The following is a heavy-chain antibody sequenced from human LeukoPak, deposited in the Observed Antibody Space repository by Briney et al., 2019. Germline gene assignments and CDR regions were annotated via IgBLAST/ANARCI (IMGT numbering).Heavy chain of an antibody. CDR3: ARHLTTTNFPFDY. J-gene: IGHJ4*02. CDR2: IYYSGST. Sequence: SGALSVTFTCSGGSTISYYWSWMRQPPGRGLDGIGYIYYSGSTRYIPSIRSRVTISVDTSRNQFSLKLSSVPATDTAVYYCARHLTTTNFPFDYWGQGTLLSVSS. V-gene: IGHV4-59*08. D-gene: IGHD1-26*01. CDR1: GGSTISYY.